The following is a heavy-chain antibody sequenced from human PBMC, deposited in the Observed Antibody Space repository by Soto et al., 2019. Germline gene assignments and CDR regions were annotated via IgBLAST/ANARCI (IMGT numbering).Heavy chain of an antibody. J-gene: IGHJ6*02. D-gene: IGHD6-19*01. CDR1: GFTFSSYG. CDR3: IKDGSSGWPYYYGMDV. Sequence: QVQLVESGGGGVQPGRSLRLSCAASGFTFSSYGMHWVRQAPGKGLEWVAVISYDGRNKYYADSVKGRFSISRDNSKKTLYLQMSSLRAEDTAVYYCIKDGSSGWPYYYGMDVWGQGTTVTVSS. CDR2: ISYDGRNK. V-gene: IGHV3-30*18.